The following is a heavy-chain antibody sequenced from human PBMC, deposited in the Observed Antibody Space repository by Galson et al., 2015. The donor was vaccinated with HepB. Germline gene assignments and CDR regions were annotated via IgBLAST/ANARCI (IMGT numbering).Heavy chain of an antibody. D-gene: IGHD5-12*01. CDR3: ARAATSYYYYGMDV. V-gene: IGHV6-1*01. Sequence: CAISGDSVSSNSAAWNWIRQSPSRGLEWLGRTYYRSKWYNDYAVSVKSRITINPDTSKNQFSLQLNSVTPEDTAVYYCARAATSYYYYGMDVWGQGTTVTVPS. J-gene: IGHJ6*02. CDR1: GDSVSSNSAA. CDR2: TYYRSKWYN.